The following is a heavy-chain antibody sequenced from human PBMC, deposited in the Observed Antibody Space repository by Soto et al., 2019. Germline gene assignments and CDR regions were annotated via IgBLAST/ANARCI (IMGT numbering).Heavy chain of an antibody. J-gene: IGHJ5*02. CDR3: AHLTTTLTWWFDP. CDR2: IYWDDDK. D-gene: IGHD4-17*01. CDR1: GFSLTTSGVG. Sequence: QITLKESGPTLVKPTQTLTLTCTFSGFSLTTSGVGVGWIRQPPGKALEWLALIYWDDDKRYSPCLKSRLTIAKDTSKTQVVLTMPNMDPADTATYFCAHLTTTLTWWFDPWGQGTLVNVSS. V-gene: IGHV2-5*02.